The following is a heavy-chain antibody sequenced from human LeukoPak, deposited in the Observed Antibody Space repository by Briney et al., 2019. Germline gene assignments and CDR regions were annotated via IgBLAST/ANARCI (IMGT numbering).Heavy chain of an antibody. CDR3: ARSSAYSFGP. CDR2: VNWDGSST. D-gene: IGHD5-18*01. J-gene: IGHJ5*02. CDR1: GFTFDDYA. Sequence: GGSLRLSCAASGFTFDDYAMHWVRQAPGKGLQWVSAVNWDGSSTYYADSVGGRFTISRDNSKNSLYLQVNSLRGEDTAVYYCARSSAYSFGPWGQGTLVTVSS. V-gene: IGHV3-43D*03.